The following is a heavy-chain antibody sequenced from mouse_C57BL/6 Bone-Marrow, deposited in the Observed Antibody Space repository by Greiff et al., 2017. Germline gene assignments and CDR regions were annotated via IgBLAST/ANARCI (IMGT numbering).Heavy chain of an antibody. CDR1: GYTFTDYY. D-gene: IGHD1-1*01. CDR3: ANYRVFYCDY. Sequence: EVQLQQSGPVLVKPGASVKMSCKASGYTFTDYYMKWVNQSHGKSLEWIGVINPYNGGTTYNQKFKGKATLTVDKSSSTAYMELNSLTAEDSAVXYCANYRVFYCDYWGQGTTLTVSS. V-gene: IGHV1-19*01. J-gene: IGHJ2*01. CDR2: INPYNGGT.